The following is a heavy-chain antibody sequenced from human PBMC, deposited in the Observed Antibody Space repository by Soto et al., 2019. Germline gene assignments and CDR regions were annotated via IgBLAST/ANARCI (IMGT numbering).Heavy chain of an antibody. D-gene: IGHD1-26*01. CDR1: GCTFTSYG. Sequence: ASVKVACKSSGCTFTSYGISWVRQAPGQGLEWMGWISAYNGNTNYAQKLQGRVTVTTDTSTSTAYMELRRLRSDDTAVYYWAGVESYATHRIDHRGR. CDR3: AGVESYATHRIDH. CDR2: ISAYNGNT. V-gene: IGHV1-18*04. J-gene: IGHJ2*01.